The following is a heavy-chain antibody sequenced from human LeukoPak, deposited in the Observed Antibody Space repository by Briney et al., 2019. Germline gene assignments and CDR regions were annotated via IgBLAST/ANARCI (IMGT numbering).Heavy chain of an antibody. CDR3: ARANHPTCYDSRGYYQDE. V-gene: IGHV3-74*01. J-gene: IGHJ4*02. CDR1: GFTFSSYW. D-gene: IGHD3-22*01. Sequence: LGGSLRLSCAVSGFTFSSYWIRWVRQAPGQGLGWVSRISSYGSGTSYADSLKGRFTISTDNAKNTLYLQMNSLRAEDTGVYYCARANHPTCYDSRGYYQDEGGQGTLVTVS. CDR2: ISSYGSGT.